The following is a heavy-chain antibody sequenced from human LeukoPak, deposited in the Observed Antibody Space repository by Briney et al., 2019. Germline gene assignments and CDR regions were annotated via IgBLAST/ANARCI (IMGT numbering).Heavy chain of an antibody. Sequence: ASVKVSCKASGYTFTSYYMHWVRQAPGQGLEWMGIINPSGGSTSYAQKFQGRVTMTRDTSTSTVYMELRSLRSDDTAVYYCALWDYYDTSGPTSIADAFDIWGQGTMVTVSS. V-gene: IGHV1-46*01. CDR2: INPSGGST. CDR3: ALWDYYDTSGPTSIADAFDI. J-gene: IGHJ3*02. CDR1: GYTFTSYY. D-gene: IGHD3-22*01.